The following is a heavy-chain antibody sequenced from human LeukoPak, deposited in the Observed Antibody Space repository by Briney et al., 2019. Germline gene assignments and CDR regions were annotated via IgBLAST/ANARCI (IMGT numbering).Heavy chain of an antibody. CDR1: GGSISSSSYY. D-gene: IGHD3-22*01. CDR2: IYYSGST. CDR3: ARMVGVHDSSGYYARRYFDY. V-gene: IGHV4-39*07. J-gene: IGHJ4*02. Sequence: PSETLSLTCTVSGGSISSSSYYWGWIRQPPGKGLEWIGSIYYSGSTYYNPSLKSRVTISVDTSKNQFSLKLSSVTAADTAVYYCARMVGVHDSSGYYARRYFDYWGQGTLVTVSS.